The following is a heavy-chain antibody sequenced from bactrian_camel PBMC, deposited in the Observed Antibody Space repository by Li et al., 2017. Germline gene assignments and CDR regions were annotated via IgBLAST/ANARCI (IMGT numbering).Heavy chain of an antibody. V-gene: IGHV3S53*01. Sequence: HVQLVESGGGSVQAGGSLRLSCVASGNFYRSSCMGWFRQVPGKEREGVASLDNDGNIVYADSVKGRFTIARDNAKKTLYLQTTSLKPEDTAKYLCAADLGPCRILLPGARGPRSPSP. CDR1: GNFYRSSC. CDR2: LDNDGNI. CDR3: AADLGPCRILLP. J-gene: IGHJ6*01.